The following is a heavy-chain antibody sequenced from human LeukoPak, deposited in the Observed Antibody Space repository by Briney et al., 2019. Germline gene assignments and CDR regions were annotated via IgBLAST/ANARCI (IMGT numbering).Heavy chain of an antibody. J-gene: IGHJ4*02. CDR1: GGTFSSYA. CDR2: IIPIFGTA. CDR3: ARGGLEVKALDY. V-gene: IGHV1-69*05. D-gene: IGHD4-23*01. Sequence: SVKVSCKASGGTFSSYAISWVRQAPGQGLEWMGGIIPIFGTANYAQKFQGRVTITTDESTSTAYMELSSLRSEDTAVYYCARGGLEVKALDYWGQGTLVTVSS.